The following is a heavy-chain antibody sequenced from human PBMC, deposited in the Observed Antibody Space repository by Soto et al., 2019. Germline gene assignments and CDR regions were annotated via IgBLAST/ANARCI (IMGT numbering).Heavy chain of an antibody. CDR3: ARIRGYSDGCCDN. Sequence: PSETLSLTCTVSGGSVSSSNYYWGWIRQPPGKGLEWIGSLYYSGSTYYNSSLRSRVTLSVDTSTNQFSLKLTSLTAAATAVYYCARIRGYSDGCCDNWGQGXLVTVSS. CDR1: GGSVSSSNYY. CDR2: LYYSGST. D-gene: IGHD5-18*01. V-gene: IGHV4-39*01. J-gene: IGHJ4*02.